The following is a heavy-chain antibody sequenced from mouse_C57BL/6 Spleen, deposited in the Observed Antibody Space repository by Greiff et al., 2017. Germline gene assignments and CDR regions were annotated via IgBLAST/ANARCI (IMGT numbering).Heavy chain of an antibody. J-gene: IGHJ2*01. D-gene: IGHD2-3*01. V-gene: IGHV1-54*01. CDR1: GYAFTNYL. CDR3: ARDGYSFDC. Sequence: QVQLQQSGAELVRPGTSVKVSCKASGYAFTNYLIEWVKQRPGQGLEWIGVINPGSGGTNYNEKFKGKATLTADKSSSTAYMQLSSLTSEDSAVYLCARDGYSFDCWGQGTTRTVSS. CDR2: INPGSGGT.